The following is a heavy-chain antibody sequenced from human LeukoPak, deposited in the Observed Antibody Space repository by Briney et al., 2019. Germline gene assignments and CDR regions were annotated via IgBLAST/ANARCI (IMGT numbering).Heavy chain of an antibody. CDR1: GYTFTSYG. Sequence: GASVKVSCKASGYTFTSYGISWVRQAPGQGLEWMGWISAYNGNTNYAQKLQGRVTMTTDTSTSTAYMELRSLRSDDTAVYYCARKEMATIEDWFDPWGQGTLVTVSS. J-gene: IGHJ5*02. D-gene: IGHD5-24*01. CDR3: ARKEMATIEDWFDP. V-gene: IGHV1-18*01. CDR2: ISAYNGNT.